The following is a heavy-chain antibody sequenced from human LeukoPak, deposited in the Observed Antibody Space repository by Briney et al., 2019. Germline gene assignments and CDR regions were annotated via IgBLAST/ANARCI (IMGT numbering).Heavy chain of an antibody. Sequence: GRSLRLSGTASGFPFSGYGMHWVRQAPGKGPEWVAAISSDGSKKDYADSVKGRFSISRDKSKNTLYLQMNSLRPEDTAVYYCATEYDDLDDYFDYWGQGTLVIVSS. V-gene: IGHV3-30*03. CDR2: ISSDGSKK. CDR1: GFPFSGYG. D-gene: IGHD1-1*01. CDR3: ATEYDDLDDYFDY. J-gene: IGHJ4*02.